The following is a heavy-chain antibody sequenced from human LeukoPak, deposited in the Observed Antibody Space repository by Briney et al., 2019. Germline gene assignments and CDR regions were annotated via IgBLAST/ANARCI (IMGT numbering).Heavy chain of an antibody. CDR3: ARPLGSSPGNWFDP. CDR2: IYHSGTK. Sequence: SETLSLTCSVSGYSISDGYFWGWIRQPPGRGLEWIGSIYHSGTKYYNPSLKSRGTISVGTSKNQFSLKLSSVTAADTAVYYCARPLGSSPGNWFDPWGQGTLVTVSS. CDR1: GYSISDGYF. D-gene: IGHD7-27*01. V-gene: IGHV4-38-2*01. J-gene: IGHJ5*02.